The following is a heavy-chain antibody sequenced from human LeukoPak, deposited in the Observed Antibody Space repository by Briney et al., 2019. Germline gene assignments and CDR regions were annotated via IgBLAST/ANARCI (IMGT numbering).Heavy chain of an antibody. D-gene: IGHD1-7*01. CDR1: GFTFSSYW. J-gene: IGHJ4*02. CDR3: ARLKFAYNWNYVYYFDC. CDR2: IKQDGSEK. Sequence: GGSLRLSCAASGFTFSSYWMSWVRQAPGKGLEWVANIKQDGSEKYYVDSVKGRFTISRDNAKNSLYLQMNSLRAEDTAVYYCARLKFAYNWNYVYYFDCWGQGTLVTVSS. V-gene: IGHV3-7*01.